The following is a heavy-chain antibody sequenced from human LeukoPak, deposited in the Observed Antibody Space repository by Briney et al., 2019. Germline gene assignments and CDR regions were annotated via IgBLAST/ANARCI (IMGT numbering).Heavy chain of an antibody. D-gene: IGHD5-12*01. CDR2: ISAYNGNT. Sequence: PGASVKVSCKASGYTFTSYGISWVRQAPGQGLERMGWISAYNGNTNYAQKLQGRVTMTTDTSTSTAYMELRSLRSDDTAVYYCARSLGSGYIYGMDVWGQGTTVTVSS. CDR3: ARSLGSGYIYGMDV. V-gene: IGHV1-18*01. J-gene: IGHJ6*02. CDR1: GYTFTSYG.